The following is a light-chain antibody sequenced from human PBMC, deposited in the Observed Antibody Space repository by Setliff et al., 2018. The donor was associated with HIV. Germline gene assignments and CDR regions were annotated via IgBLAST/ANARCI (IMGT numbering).Light chain of an antibody. J-gene: IGLJ1*01. Sequence: QSVLSQPASVSGSPGQTITISCTGTSNDIGGYNYVSWYQQHPGEAPKLIIYNVNNRPSGVSSRFSGSKSGNTASLSISELRAEDETDYYCTSYTGGNTRVFGTRTKVTVL. CDR3: TSYTGGNTRV. CDR1: SNDIGGYNY. CDR2: NVN. V-gene: IGLV2-14*03.